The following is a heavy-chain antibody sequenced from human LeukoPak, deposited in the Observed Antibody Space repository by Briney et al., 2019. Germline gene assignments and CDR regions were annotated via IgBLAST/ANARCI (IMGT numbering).Heavy chain of an antibody. CDR3: VRVRDIVATILDAFDI. CDR2: ISSSSTYM. D-gene: IGHD5-12*01. CDR1: GFSFNNYG. Sequence: GGSLRLSCAASGFSFNNYGMNWVRQAPGKGLEWVSCISSSSTYMYYADSVKGRFTISRDNAKKSLYLQMNSLRADDTAVYYCVRVRDIVATILDAFDIWGQGTVVTVSS. V-gene: IGHV3-21*01. J-gene: IGHJ3*02.